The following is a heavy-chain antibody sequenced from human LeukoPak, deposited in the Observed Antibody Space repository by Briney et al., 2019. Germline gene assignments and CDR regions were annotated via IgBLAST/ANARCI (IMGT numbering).Heavy chain of an antibody. J-gene: IGHJ4*02. CDR2: IYTSGST. V-gene: IGHV4-4*07. CDR1: GGSISSYY. Sequence: SETPSLTCTVSGGSISSYYWSWIRQPAGKGLEWIGRIYTSGSTNYNPSLKSRVTMTVDTSKNQFSLKLSSVTAADTAVYYCARGIGYSSSWYYFDYWGQGTLATVSS. D-gene: IGHD6-13*01. CDR3: ARGIGYSSSWYYFDY.